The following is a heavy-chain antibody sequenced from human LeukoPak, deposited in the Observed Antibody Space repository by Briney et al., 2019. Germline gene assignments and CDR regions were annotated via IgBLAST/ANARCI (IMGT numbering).Heavy chain of an antibody. D-gene: IGHD3-22*01. Sequence: ASVKVSCKASGYTFTGYYMHWVRQATGQGLEWMGWMNPNSGNTGYAQKFQGRVTMTRNTSIGTAYMELSSLRSEDTAVYYCARVHYYDSSGYYYWGQGTLVTVSS. CDR1: GYTFTGYY. V-gene: IGHV1-8*02. CDR3: ARVHYYDSSGYYY. CDR2: MNPNSGNT. J-gene: IGHJ4*02.